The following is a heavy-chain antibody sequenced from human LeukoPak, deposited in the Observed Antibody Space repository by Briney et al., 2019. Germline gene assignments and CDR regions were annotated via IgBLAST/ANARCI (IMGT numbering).Heavy chain of an antibody. CDR2: INHSGST. V-gene: IGHV4-34*01. D-gene: IGHD2-21*02. CDR1: GGSFSGYY. J-gene: IGHJ3*02. Sequence: PSETLSLTCAVYGGSFSGYYWSWIRQPPGKGLEWIGEINHSGSTNYNPSLKSRVTISVDTSKNQFSLKLSPVTAADTAVYYCARPKVVVTAIPAFDIWGQGTMVTVSS. CDR3: ARPKVVVTAIPAFDI.